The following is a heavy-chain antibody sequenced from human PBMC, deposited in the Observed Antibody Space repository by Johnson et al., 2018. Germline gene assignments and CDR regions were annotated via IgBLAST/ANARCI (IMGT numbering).Heavy chain of an antibody. J-gene: IGHJ6*03. CDR1: GFTFSDYS. Sequence: VQLVESGGGLVKPGGSKRLSCAASGFTFSDYSMPWIRQAPGKGLEWVSSISNGVSNKDYADSVTGRLTISRDTAKNSLYLQMKTRRAEDTAVYYCARLKPGRLSMGAGSYHYMDVWGKGTTVTVSS. D-gene: IGHD3/OR15-3a*01. CDR2: ISNGVSNK. CDR3: ARLKPGRLSMGAGSYHYMDV. V-gene: IGHV3-11*04.